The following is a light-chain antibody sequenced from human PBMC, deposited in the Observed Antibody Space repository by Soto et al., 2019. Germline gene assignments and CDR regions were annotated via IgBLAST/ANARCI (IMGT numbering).Light chain of an antibody. CDR2: ANN. Sequence: QAVVTQPPSASGTPGQRVSISCSGSGSSIGTNTVNWYRQLPGMAPKLLIYANNQRPSGVPDRFSGSKSGTSASLAISGLQSEDEAEYYCAAWDGSLNNVLFGGGTKLTVL. CDR3: AAWDGSLNNVL. V-gene: IGLV1-44*01. J-gene: IGLJ2*01. CDR1: GSSIGTNT.